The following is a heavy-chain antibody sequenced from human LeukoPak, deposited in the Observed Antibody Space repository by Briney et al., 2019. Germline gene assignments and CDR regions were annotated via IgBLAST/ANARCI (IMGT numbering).Heavy chain of an antibody. CDR3: ARGVRVCSGGSCYLNWFDP. CDR2: IYPGDSDT. CDR1: GYSFTSYW. D-gene: IGHD2-15*01. V-gene: IGHV5-51*01. J-gene: IGHJ5*02. Sequence: GESLTISCKGSGYSFTSYWIGWVRQMPGKGLEWMGIIYPGDSDTRYSPSFQGQVTISADKSISTAYLQWSSLKASDTAMYYCARGVRVCSGGSCYLNWFDPWGQGTLVTVSS.